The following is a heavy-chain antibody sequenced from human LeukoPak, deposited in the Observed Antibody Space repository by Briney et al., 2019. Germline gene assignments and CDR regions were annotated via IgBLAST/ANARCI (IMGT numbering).Heavy chain of an antibody. CDR2: INHRGST. Sequence: SETLSLTCAVYGGSFSGYYWTWIRQPPGKGLEWIGEINHRGSTKYNPSLKSRVTISVDTSKNQFSLKLSSVTAADTAVYYCARLCQVTTCAKFEYWGQGILVTVSS. CDR1: GGSFSGYY. CDR3: ARLCQVTTCAKFEY. V-gene: IGHV4-34*01. D-gene: IGHD4-17*01. J-gene: IGHJ4*02.